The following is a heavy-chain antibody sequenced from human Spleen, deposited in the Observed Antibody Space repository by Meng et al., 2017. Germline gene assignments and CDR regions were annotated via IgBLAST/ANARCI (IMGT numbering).Heavy chain of an antibody. D-gene: IGHD6-19*01. J-gene: IGHJ4*02. CDR2: FYTSGTT. Sequence: SETLSLTCTVSGGSISSSSYYWGWIRQPAGQGLEWIGRFYTSGTTNYNPSLKSRVTISVDTSKNQFSLKLSSVTAADTAVYYCARGEYSSGWYSFDYWGQGTLVTVSS. V-gene: IGHV4-61*02. CDR1: GGSISSSSYY. CDR3: ARGEYSSGWYSFDY.